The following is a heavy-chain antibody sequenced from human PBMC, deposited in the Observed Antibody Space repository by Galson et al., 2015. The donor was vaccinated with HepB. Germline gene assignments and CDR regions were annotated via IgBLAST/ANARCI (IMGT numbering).Heavy chain of an antibody. CDR1: GGTFSSYT. CDR2: IIPILGIA. J-gene: IGHJ4*02. Sequence: SVKVSCKASGGTFSSYTISWVRQAPGQGLEWMGRIIPILGIANYAQKFQGRVTITADKSTSTAYMELSSLRSEDTAVYYSAVVVAATGGYYFDYWGQGTLVTVSS. CDR3: AVVVAATGGYYFDY. V-gene: IGHV1-69*02. D-gene: IGHD2-15*01.